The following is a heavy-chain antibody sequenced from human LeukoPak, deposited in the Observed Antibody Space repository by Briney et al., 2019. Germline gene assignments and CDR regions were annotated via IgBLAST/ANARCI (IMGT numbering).Heavy chain of an antibody. CDR2: IYYTGST. J-gene: IGHJ5*02. CDR1: GGSISRSSFF. V-gene: IGHV4-39*07. CDR3: ARDCVVVVPSLGLDP. D-gene: IGHD2-2*01. Sequence: SETLSLTCTVSGGSISRSSFFWGWIRQPPGKGLEWIGSIYYTGSTYDNLSLKSRLTMSLGPPKNQYFPNLTSATAAGTAVYYCARDCVVVVPSLGLDPWGQGTLVTVSS.